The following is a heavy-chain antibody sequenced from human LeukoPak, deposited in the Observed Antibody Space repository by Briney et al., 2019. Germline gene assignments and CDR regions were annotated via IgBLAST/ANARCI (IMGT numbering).Heavy chain of an antibody. J-gene: IGHJ2*01. CDR1: GVSMSGYF. Sequence: SETLSLTCTVSGVSMSGYFWRWFRQPPGKGLEWFGYVHSSGSTNYNPSLKSRVAISIDTSKNQFSLKLASVTAADTALYYCARHASVTPWYLDLWGRGTLVTVSS. CDR3: ARHASVTPWYLDL. D-gene: IGHD2-21*02. CDR2: VHSSGST. V-gene: IGHV4-59*08.